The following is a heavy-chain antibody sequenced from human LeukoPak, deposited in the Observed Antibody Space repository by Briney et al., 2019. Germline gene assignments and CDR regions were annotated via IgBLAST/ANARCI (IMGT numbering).Heavy chain of an antibody. V-gene: IGHV4-31*03. CDR2: ISYRGTT. Sequence: SETLSLTCTVSGGSISSGGFYWSWICQHPGKGLEWIGYISYRGTTYYNPSLKSRVTISVDTSKNQFSLKLNSVTAADTAVYYCARDGGIAAAMSLDYWGQGTLVTVSS. J-gene: IGHJ4*02. CDR3: ARDGGIAAAMSLDY. D-gene: IGHD6-25*01. CDR1: GGSISSGGFY.